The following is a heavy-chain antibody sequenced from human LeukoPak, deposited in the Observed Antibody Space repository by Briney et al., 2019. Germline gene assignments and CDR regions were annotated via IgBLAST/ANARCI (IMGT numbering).Heavy chain of an antibody. CDR3: ARARFYDYGDGNYFDY. Sequence: GGSLRLSCAASGFTFSSYSMNWVRQAPGKGLEWGSSISSSSSYIYYADSVKGRFTISRDNAKNSLYLQMNSLRAEDTAVYYCARARFYDYGDGNYFDYWGQGTLVTVSS. CDR2: ISSSSSYI. CDR1: GFTFSSYS. D-gene: IGHD4-17*01. J-gene: IGHJ4*02. V-gene: IGHV3-21*01.